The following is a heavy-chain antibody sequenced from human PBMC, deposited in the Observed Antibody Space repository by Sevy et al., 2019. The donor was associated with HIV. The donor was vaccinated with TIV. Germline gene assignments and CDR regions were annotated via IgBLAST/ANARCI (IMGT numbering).Heavy chain of an antibody. Sequence: GESLKISCEASGFTFSSYEMNWVRQAPGKGLEWVSYISSSGTTIKHADSVKGRFTISRDNVKNSLYMQMNSLRAEDTAVYYCARVDANYDKGFDPWGQRTLVTVSS. V-gene: IGHV3-48*03. CDR1: GFTFSSYE. J-gene: IGHJ5*02. CDR2: ISSSGTTI. D-gene: IGHD3-22*01. CDR3: ARVDANYDKGFDP.